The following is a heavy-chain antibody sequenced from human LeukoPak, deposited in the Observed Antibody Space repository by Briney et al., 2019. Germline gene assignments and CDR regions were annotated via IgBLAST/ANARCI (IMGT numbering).Heavy chain of an antibody. J-gene: IGHJ5*02. D-gene: IGHD2-2*02. CDR3: AREILGYCSSTSCYRAGFDP. Sequence: ASVKVSCKASGYTFTGYYMHWVRQAPGQGLEWMGWINPNSGGTNYAQKFQGRVTMTRDTSISIAYMELSRLRSDDTAVYYCAREILGYCSSTSCYRAGFDPWGQGTLVTVSS. CDR2: INPNSGGT. V-gene: IGHV1-2*02. CDR1: GYTFTGYY.